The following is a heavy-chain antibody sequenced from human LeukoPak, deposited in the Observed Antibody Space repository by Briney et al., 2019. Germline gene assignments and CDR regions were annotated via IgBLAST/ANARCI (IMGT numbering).Heavy chain of an antibody. Sequence: PSETLSLTCSVSGGSISSYYWSWIRQPPGKGLEWIWYIYYVGSTNYNPSFKSRVTISVDMSKNQFSLKLSSVTTADTAVYYCARAVTYYYDSSGYPTLDYWGQGTLVTVSS. CDR3: ARAVTYYYDSSGYPTLDY. J-gene: IGHJ4*02. CDR2: IYYVGST. V-gene: IGHV4-59*08. CDR1: GGSISSYY. D-gene: IGHD3-22*01.